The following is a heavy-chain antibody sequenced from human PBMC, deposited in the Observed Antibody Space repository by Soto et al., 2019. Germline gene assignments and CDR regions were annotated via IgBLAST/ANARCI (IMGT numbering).Heavy chain of an antibody. V-gene: IGHV1-18*01. J-gene: IGHJ4*02. CDR1: GYTFTSYG. D-gene: IGHD3-9*01. CDR2: ISAYNGNT. CDR3: ARARYDILTGYYTNFDY. Sequence: ASVKVSCKASGYTFTSYGISWVRQAPGQGLEWMGWISAYNGNTNYAQKLQGRVTMTTDTSTSTAYMELRSLRSDDTAVYYCARARYDILTGYYTNFDYWGQGTVVTV.